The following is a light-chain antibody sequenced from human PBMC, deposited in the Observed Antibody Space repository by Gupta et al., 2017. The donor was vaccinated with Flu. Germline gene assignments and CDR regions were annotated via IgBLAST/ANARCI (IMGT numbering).Light chain of an antibody. V-gene: IGKV1-5*03. CDR2: KAS. Sequence: PSTVSASVGDRVTITCRASQSISSWLAWYQQKPGKAPNLLIYKASSLESGVPSRFSGSGSGTEFTLTISSLQPDDFATYYCQQYNSYLVSFGGGTKVEIK. CDR3: QQYNSYLVS. J-gene: IGKJ4*01. CDR1: QSISSW.